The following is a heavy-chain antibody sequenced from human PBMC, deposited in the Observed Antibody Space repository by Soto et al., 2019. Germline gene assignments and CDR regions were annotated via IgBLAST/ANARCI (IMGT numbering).Heavy chain of an antibody. CDR1: GGSISSGGYS. CDR3: ARLGEDGVLLSEGAIDP. Sequence: QLQLQESGSGLVRPSQALSLICNVSGGSISSGGYSWIWIRQPPGKGLEWIGHISYSGTTYYNPSLNSRVTVSVAMSMDQFSLRLSSVTAADTAVYYCARLGEDGVLLSEGAIDPWGQGTLVTVSS. D-gene: IGHD3-16*01. J-gene: IGHJ5*02. V-gene: IGHV4-30-2*01. CDR2: ISYSGTT.